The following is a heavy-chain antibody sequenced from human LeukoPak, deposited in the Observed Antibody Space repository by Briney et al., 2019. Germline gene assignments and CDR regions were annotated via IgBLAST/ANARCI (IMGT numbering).Heavy chain of an antibody. CDR1: GGSISSYY. J-gene: IGHJ4*02. CDR2: IYTSGST. CDR3: ARQTGSGLFILP. Sequence: SETLSLTCTVSGGSISSYYWSWIRQPAGKGLEWIGRIYTSGSTNYNPSLKSRVSISIDTSKNQFSLKLTSVTAADTAVYYCARQTGSGLFILPGGQGTLVTVSS. V-gene: IGHV4-4*07. D-gene: IGHD3/OR15-3a*01.